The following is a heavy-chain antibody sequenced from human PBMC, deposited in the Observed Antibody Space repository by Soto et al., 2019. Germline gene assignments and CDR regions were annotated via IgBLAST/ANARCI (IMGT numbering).Heavy chain of an antibody. CDR3: VRGKRGPWYFDL. D-gene: IGHD3-16*01. CDR2: IHSSGRI. J-gene: IGHJ2*01. V-gene: IGHV4-31*03. CDR1: GGSINTAGDY. Sequence: QVQLMESGPGLVRPSQTLSLTCTVSGGSINTAGDYWNWMRQRPGEGLEWIGSIHSSGRICYTRSLTGRVQVSADTSKTKFSLRLDSVTAADTAVYYCVRGKRGPWYFDLLGRGTLVAVSS.